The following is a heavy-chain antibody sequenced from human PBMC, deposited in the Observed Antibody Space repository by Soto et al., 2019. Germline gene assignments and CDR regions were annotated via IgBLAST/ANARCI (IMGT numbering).Heavy chain of an antibody. CDR1: GFTFSNYA. Sequence: PGGSLRLSCAASGFTFSNYAMSWVRQAPGKGLECVSSITGSSNNTYYADTVKGRFTISRDNAKNSLYLQMNSLRAEYTSVYYCARAHTAMVTFVDYWGQGTLVTVSS. D-gene: IGHD5-18*01. V-gene: IGHV3-21*01. CDR3: ARAHTAMVTFVDY. J-gene: IGHJ4*02. CDR2: ITGSSNNT.